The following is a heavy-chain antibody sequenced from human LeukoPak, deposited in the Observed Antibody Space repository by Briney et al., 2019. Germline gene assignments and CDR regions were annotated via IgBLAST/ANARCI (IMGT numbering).Heavy chain of an antibody. V-gene: IGHV7-4-1*02. CDR3: ARDPTRSPGGGFFSPLGY. J-gene: IGHJ4*02. D-gene: IGHD3-22*01. CDR2: INTNTATP. Sequence: ASVKVSCKASGYTSTHYAINWVRQAPGQGLEWMGWINTNTATPMYAQGFSGRFVFSLDVSDSTAYLHINSLEAGDTAVYYCARDPTRSPGGGFFSPLGYWGQGSLVTVSS. CDR1: GYTSTHYA.